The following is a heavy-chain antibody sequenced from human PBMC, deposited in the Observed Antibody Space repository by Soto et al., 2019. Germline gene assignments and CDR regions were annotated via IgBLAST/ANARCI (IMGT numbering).Heavy chain of an antibody. CDR3: ARTTRKHFRYFDWLTDFDY. CDR2: ISGYNGNT. CDR1: GYTFTDYG. V-gene: IGHV1-18*01. D-gene: IGHD3-9*01. J-gene: IGHJ4*02. Sequence: ASVKVSCKTSGYTFTDYGVSWVRQAPGQGLEWMGWISGYNGNTNYARKFQGRVTMTTDTSTSTAYMELRSLRSDDTAMYYCARTTRKHFRYFDWLTDFDYWGQGTLVTVSS.